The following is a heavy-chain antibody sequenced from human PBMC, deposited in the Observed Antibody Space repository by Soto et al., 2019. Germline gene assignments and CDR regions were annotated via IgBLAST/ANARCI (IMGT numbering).Heavy chain of an antibody. CDR3: ARHFCEGAGCSNKKFYFDY. J-gene: IGHJ4*02. Sequence: QLQESGPGLVRPSETLSLKCSVSADSMSRGASYLGWVRQPPGKGLASVASVHYRGHPYFNPSLKSRLGISVDLSMNPFSRTMRDVTAAGAGVYYCARHFCEGAGCSNKKFYFDYWGRGSVVTASS. CDR2: VHYRGHP. D-gene: IGHD2-15*01. CDR1: ADSMSRGASY. V-gene: IGHV4-39*01.